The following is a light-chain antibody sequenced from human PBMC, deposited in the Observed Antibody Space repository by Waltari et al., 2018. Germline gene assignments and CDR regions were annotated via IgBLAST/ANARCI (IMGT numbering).Light chain of an antibody. Sequence: QTVVTQEPSFSVSPGGTVTPTCGLTSGPVSSRFYPSWYQQTPGQAPRPLIYSTNTRSSGVPDRFSGSILGNKAALTITGAQADDESDYYCVLYMGGGILFGGGTKLTVL. CDR3: VLYMGGGIL. CDR2: STN. CDR1: SGPVSSRFY. J-gene: IGLJ3*02. V-gene: IGLV8-61*01.